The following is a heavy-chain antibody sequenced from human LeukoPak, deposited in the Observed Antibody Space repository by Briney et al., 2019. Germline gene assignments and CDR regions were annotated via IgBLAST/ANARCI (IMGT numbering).Heavy chain of an antibody. J-gene: IGHJ4*02. CDR1: GFTFSSYS. CDR3: ARDHPYYDILTGYYISGTDY. V-gene: IGHV3-21*01. CDR2: ISSSSSYI. Sequence: GGSLRLSCAASGFTFSSYSMNWVRQAPGKGLEWVSSISSSSSYIYYADSVKGRFTISRDNAKNSLYLQMNSQRAEDTAVYYCARDHPYYDILTGYYISGTDYWGQGTLVTVSS. D-gene: IGHD3-9*01.